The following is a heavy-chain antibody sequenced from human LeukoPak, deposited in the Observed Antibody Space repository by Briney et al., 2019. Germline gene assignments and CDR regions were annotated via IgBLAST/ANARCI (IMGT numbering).Heavy chain of an antibody. D-gene: IGHD3-22*01. CDR1: GFTFSTYS. J-gene: IGHJ4*02. CDR3: AKDGGSGYYTLIDY. V-gene: IGHV3-21*01. Sequence: GGSLRLSCAASGFTFSTYSMNWVRQAPGKGLEWVSSISSSSSSIYYSDSVKGRFTISRDNSKNTLYLQMNSLRAEDTTVYYCAKDGGSGYYTLIDYWGQGTLVTVSS. CDR2: ISSSSSSI.